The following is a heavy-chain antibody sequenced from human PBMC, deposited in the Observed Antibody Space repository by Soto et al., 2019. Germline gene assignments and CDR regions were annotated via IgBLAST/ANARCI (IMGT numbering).Heavy chain of an antibody. J-gene: IGHJ5*02. V-gene: IGHV4-34*01. CDR3: ATHRGYSYKSWFDP. CDR1: GGSFSGYY. CDR2: INHSGST. D-gene: IGHD2-15*01. Sequence: SETLYLTCAVYGGSFSGYYWSWIRQPPGKGLEWIGEINHSGSTNYNPSLKSRVTKSVDTSKNQFSLKLSSVTAADTAVYYCATHRGYSYKSWFDPWGQGTLVTVSS.